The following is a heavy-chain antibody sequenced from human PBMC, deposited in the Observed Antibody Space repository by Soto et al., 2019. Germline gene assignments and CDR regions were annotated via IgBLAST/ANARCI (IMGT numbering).Heavy chain of an antibody. CDR1: GFTFSDYG. J-gene: IGHJ4*02. Sequence: GGSLRLSCAASGFTFSDYGMHWVRQAPGEGLEWVARIQYDGRNQYNVGSLRGRFTISRDNSKNTLFLQMDSLRAEDTAMYYCARDRNKYFDDWGQGTLVTVSS. V-gene: IGHV3-30*02. CDR3: ARDRNKYFDD. CDR2: IQYDGRNQ.